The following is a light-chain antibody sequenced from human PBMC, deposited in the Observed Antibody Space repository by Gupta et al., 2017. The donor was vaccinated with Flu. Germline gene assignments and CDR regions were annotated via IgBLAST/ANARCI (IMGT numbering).Light chain of an antibody. J-gene: IGLJ1*01. CDR3: AAWDDSLSGPLYV. CDR2: RNN. V-gene: IGLV1-47*01. CDR1: SSNIGSNY. Sequence: QSVLTQPPSASGTPGQRVTISCSGSSSNIGSNYVYWYQQLPGTAPKLLIYRNNQRPSGVPDRFSGSKSGTSASLAMSGLRSVDEADYYCAAWDDSLSGPLYVFGTGTKVTVL.